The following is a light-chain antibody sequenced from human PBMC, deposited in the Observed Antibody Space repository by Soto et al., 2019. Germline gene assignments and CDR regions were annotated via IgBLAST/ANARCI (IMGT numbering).Light chain of an antibody. CDR2: EVS. CDR3: SSYTRTNTWV. CDR1: SSDVGAYNY. J-gene: IGLJ3*02. V-gene: IGLV2-14*01. Sequence: QSALTQPASVSGSPGQSITISCTGTSSDVGAYNYVSWFQQYPGKAPKVMIYEVSNRPSGVSNRFSGSKSVNTASLTISGLQAVDEADYYCSSYTRTNTWVFGGGTKLTVL.